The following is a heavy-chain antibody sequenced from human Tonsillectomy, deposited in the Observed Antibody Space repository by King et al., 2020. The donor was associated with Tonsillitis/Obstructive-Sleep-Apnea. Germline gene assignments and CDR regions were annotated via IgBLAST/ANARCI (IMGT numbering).Heavy chain of an antibody. CDR2: IYYSGST. Sequence: QLQESGPGLVKPSETLSLTCTVSGGSISSSSYYWGWIRQPPGKGLEWIGSIYYSGSTYYNPSLKSRVTISVDTSKNQFSLKLSSVTAADTVVYYCARQQYYYYYMDVWGKGTTVTVSS. J-gene: IGHJ6*03. CDR3: ARQQYYYYYMDV. CDR1: GGSISSSSYY. V-gene: IGHV4-39*01.